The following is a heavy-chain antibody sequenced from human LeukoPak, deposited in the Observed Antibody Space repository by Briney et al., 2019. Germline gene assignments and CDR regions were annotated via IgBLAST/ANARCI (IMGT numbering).Heavy chain of an antibody. Sequence: PGESLKISCKGSGYSFTSYWIGWVRQMPGKGLEWMGIIYPGDSDTRYSPSFQGQVTISADKSISTAYLQWSSLKASDTAMYYCARTGYCSGGSCLYYFDYWGQGTLVTVSS. V-gene: IGHV5-51*01. CDR2: IYPGDSDT. J-gene: IGHJ4*02. CDR3: ARTGYCSGGSCLYYFDY. CDR1: GYSFTSYW. D-gene: IGHD2-15*01.